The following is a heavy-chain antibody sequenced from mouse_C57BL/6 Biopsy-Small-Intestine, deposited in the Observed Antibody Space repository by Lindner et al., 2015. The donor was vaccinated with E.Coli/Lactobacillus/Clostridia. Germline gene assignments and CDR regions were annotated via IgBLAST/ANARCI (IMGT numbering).Heavy chain of an antibody. V-gene: IGHV1-54*01. CDR3: ARRGIYSNYFDY. D-gene: IGHD2-5*01. Sequence: VQLQESGAELVRPGTSVKVSCKASGYAFTNYLIEWVKQRPGQGLEWIGVINPGSGGTNYNEKFKGKATLTADKSSSTAYMQLSSLTSEDSAVYFCARRGIYSNYFDYWGQGTTLTVSS. CDR2: INPGSGGT. J-gene: IGHJ2*01. CDR1: GYAFTNYL.